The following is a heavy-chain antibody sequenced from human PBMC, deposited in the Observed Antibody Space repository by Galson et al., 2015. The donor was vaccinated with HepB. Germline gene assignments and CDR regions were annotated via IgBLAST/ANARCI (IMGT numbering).Heavy chain of an antibody. CDR2: IYWNDDK. Sequence: WIRQPPGKALEWLALIYWNDDKHYSPSLRSRLTIIKDTSEDQVVLTMTNMDPVDTATYYCARRGASSSVDYWGQGTLVTVSS. J-gene: IGHJ4*02. CDR3: ARRGASSSVDY. V-gene: IGHV2-5*01. D-gene: IGHD6-6*01.